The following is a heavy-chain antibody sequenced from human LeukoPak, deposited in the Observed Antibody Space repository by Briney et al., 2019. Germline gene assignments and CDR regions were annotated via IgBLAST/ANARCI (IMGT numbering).Heavy chain of an antibody. CDR3: AKGTRTRWLQSSYYFDY. CDR2: ISGSGGST. J-gene: IGHJ4*02. Sequence: GGSLRLSCAASGFTFSSYAMSWVRQAPGKGLEWVSAISGSGGSTYYADSVKGRFTISRDNSKNTLCLQMNSLRAEDTAVYYCAKGTRTRWLQSSYYFDYWGQGTLVTVSS. CDR1: GFTFSSYA. V-gene: IGHV3-23*01. D-gene: IGHD5-24*01.